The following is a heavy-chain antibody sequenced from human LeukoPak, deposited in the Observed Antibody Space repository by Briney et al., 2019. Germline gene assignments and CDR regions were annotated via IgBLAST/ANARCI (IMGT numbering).Heavy chain of an antibody. CDR3: ARDREEYCSGGSCQAFDI. V-gene: IGHV3-21*01. D-gene: IGHD2-15*01. CDR1: GFTFSSYS. J-gene: IGHJ3*02. CDR2: ISSSSSYI. Sequence: GGSLRLSCAASGFTFSSYSINWVRQAPGKGLEWVSSISSSSSYIYYADSVKGRFTISRDNARNSLFLQMNSLRAEDTAVYYCARDREEYCSGGSCQAFDIWGQGTMVTVSS.